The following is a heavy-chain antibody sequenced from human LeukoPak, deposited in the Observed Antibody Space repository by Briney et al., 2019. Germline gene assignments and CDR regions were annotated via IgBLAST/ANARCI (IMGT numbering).Heavy chain of an antibody. J-gene: IGHJ5*02. V-gene: IGHV3-11*01. D-gene: IGHD5-24*01. CDR2: ISSSGSTI. Sequence: GGSLRLSCAASGFTVSSNYISWVRQAPGKGLEWVSYISSSGSTIYYADSVKGRFTISRDNAKNSLYLQMNSLRAEDTAVYHCARDGDGYNYFFNWFDPWGQGTLVTVSS. CDR3: ARDGDGYNYFFNWFDP. CDR1: GFTVSSNY.